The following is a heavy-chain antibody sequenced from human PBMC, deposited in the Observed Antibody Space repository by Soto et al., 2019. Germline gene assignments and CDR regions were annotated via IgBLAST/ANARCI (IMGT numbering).Heavy chain of an antibody. V-gene: IGHV3-30*18. Sequence: GGSLRLSCAASGFTFSSYGMHWVRQAPGKGLEWVAVISYDGSNKYYADSVKGRFTISRDNSKNTLYLQMNSLRAEDTAVYYCAKASHPYNWNDPMCYWGQGTLVTVSS. D-gene: IGHD1-1*01. CDR1: GFTFSSYG. CDR3: AKASHPYNWNDPMCY. J-gene: IGHJ4*02. CDR2: ISYDGSNK.